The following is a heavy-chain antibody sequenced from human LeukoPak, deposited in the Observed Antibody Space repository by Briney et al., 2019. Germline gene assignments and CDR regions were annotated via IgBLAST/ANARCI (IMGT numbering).Heavy chain of an antibody. J-gene: IGHJ5*02. Sequence: PSETLSLTCTVSGGSVSSGSYYWSWIRQPPGKGLEWIGYIYYTGSTNYNPSLKSRVIISVDTSKNQFSLKVSSVTAADTAVYYCVRSKSGTYGWFDPWGQGTLVTVSS. CDR3: VRSKSGTYGWFDP. D-gene: IGHD4-17*01. V-gene: IGHV4-61*01. CDR1: GGSVSSGSYY. CDR2: IYYTGST.